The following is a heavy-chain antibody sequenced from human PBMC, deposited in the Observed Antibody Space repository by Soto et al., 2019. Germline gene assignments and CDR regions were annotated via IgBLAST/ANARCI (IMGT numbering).Heavy chain of an antibody. CDR2: ISGYNGNT. CDR1: GYTFTSYG. J-gene: IGHJ4*02. V-gene: IGHV1-18*01. Sequence: KVSCKASGYTFTSYGINWVRQAPGQGLEWMGWISGYNGNTMYAQKVQGRVTMTTDTSTSTVYMELRSLRSDDTALYYCARDGIAARPTPDYWGQGTLVTVSS. D-gene: IGHD6-6*01. CDR3: ARDGIAARPTPDY.